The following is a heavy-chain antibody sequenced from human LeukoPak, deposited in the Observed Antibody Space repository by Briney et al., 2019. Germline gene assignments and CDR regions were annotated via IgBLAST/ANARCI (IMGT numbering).Heavy chain of an antibody. CDR1: GFTFSNYW. D-gene: IGHD6-13*01. Sequence: PGGSLRLSCAASGFTFSNYWMSWVRQAPGKGLEWVANIKQDGNEKYYVDSVKGRFTISRDNAKNSLYLQMNSLRAEDTAVYYCARVVAAAGSDYWGQGTLVTVSS. CDR2: IKQDGNEK. CDR3: ARVVAAAGSDY. V-gene: IGHV3-7*01. J-gene: IGHJ4*02.